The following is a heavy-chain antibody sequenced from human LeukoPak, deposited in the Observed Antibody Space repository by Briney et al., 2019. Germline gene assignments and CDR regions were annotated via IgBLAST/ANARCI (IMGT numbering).Heavy chain of an antibody. Sequence: GRSLRLSCAASGFTFSSYAMHWVRQAPGKGLEWVAVISYDGSNKYYADSEKGRFTISRDNSKNTLYLQMNSLRAEDTAVYYCVSGNGDYWGQGTLVTVSS. CDR3: VSGNGDY. J-gene: IGHJ4*02. CDR1: GFTFSSYA. V-gene: IGHV3-30-3*01. CDR2: ISYDGSNK. D-gene: IGHD5-12*01.